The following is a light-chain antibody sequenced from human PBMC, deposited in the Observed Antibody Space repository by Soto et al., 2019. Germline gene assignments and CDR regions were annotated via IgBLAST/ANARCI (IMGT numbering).Light chain of an antibody. Sequence: QSALTQPASVSGSPGQSITISCTGTSSDVGGHNYVSWYQQHPGKAPQLMIYDVSNRPSGVSNRFSGSKSGNTASLTISGLQAEDEADYYCSSYATSGTPYVFATGTKLTVL. CDR3: SSYATSGTPYV. CDR2: DVS. V-gene: IGLV2-14*01. CDR1: SSDVGGHNY. J-gene: IGLJ1*01.